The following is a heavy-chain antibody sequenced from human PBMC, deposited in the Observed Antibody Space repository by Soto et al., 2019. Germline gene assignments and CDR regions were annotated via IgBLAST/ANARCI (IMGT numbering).Heavy chain of an antibody. CDR1: GYTFTGYY. J-gene: IGHJ6*02. CDR2: INPNSGGT. Sequence: GASVKVSCKASGYTFTGYYMHWVRPAPGQGLEWMGWINPNSGGTNYAQKFQGWVTMTRDTSISTAYMELSRLRSDDTAVYYCARENYYDSSGYYHFGYYGMDVWGQGTTVTVSS. V-gene: IGHV1-2*04. D-gene: IGHD3-22*01. CDR3: ARENYYDSSGYYHFGYYGMDV.